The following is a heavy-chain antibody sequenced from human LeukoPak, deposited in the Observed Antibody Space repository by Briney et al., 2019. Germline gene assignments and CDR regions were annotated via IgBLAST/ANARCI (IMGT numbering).Heavy chain of an antibody. J-gene: IGHJ6*03. V-gene: IGHV1-46*01. CDR1: GYTFTGYY. D-gene: IGHD3-3*01. CDR3: ARELRQTPYYMDV. CDR2: INPSGGST. Sequence: ASVKVSCKASGYTFTGYYMHWVRQAPGQGLEWMGIINPSGGSTSYAQKFQGRVTMTRDMSTSTVYMELSSLRSEDTAVYYCARELRQTPYYMDVWGKGTTVTVSS.